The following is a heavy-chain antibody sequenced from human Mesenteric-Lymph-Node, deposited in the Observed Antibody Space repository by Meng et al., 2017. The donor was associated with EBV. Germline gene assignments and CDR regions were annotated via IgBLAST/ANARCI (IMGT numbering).Heavy chain of an antibody. CDR1: CGSISRSNW. J-gene: IGHJ4*02. CDR3: ARVGQWLPIDY. CDR2: ICHSGRT. D-gene: IGHD6-19*01. Sequence: QWQRQEPGPVRVKTSVPRTLTCAVSCGSISRSNWWSWVRQPPGNGLGWMEEICHSGRTNYNPSLKSLVTISVDKSKNQFSLNLSSVTAADTAVYYCARVGQWLPIDYWGQGTLVTVSS. V-gene: IGHV4-4*02.